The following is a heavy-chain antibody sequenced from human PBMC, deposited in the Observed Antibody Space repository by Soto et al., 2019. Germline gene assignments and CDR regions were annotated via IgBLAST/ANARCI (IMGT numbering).Heavy chain of an antibody. J-gene: IGHJ5*02. CDR2: IFYSGST. CDR1: GGPISSGGYY. CDR3: ARDTGGTHWFDT. D-gene: IGHD3-16*01. Sequence: SETLSLTGTVSGGPISSGGYYWNWIRQHPGKGLEWIGDIFYSGSTYYNPSLKSRVTISVDMSKNPFSLMLSSVTAADTAVYHGARDTGGTHWFDTWGQGTLVAASS. V-gene: IGHV4-31*03.